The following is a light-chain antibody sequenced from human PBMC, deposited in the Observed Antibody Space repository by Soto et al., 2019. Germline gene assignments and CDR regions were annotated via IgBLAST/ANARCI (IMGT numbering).Light chain of an antibody. V-gene: IGLV2-14*01. J-gene: IGLJ3*02. CDR2: DVS. CDR1: SSDVGSYKY. CDR3: SSYTTRSTPV. Sequence: QSVLTQPASVSGSPGQSITISCTGTSSDVGSYKYVSWYQQHPGKAPKLMIYDVSSRPSGVSNRFSGSKSGNTASLTISGLQAEDEADYYCSSYTTRSTPVFGGGTQLTVL.